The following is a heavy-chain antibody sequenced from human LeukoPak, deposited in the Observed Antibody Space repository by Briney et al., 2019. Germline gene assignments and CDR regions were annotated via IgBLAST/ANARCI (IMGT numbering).Heavy chain of an antibody. V-gene: IGHV3-23*01. Sequence: GGSLRLSCAASGITFSGSGMSWVRQAPGKGLEWVSAISGSGGSTYYADSVKGRFTISRDNSKNTLYLQMNSLRAEDTAVYYCAKRLGRGYYYMDVWGKGTTVTISS. D-gene: IGHD1-26*01. J-gene: IGHJ6*03. CDR2: ISGSGGST. CDR3: AKRLGRGYYYMDV. CDR1: GITFSGSG.